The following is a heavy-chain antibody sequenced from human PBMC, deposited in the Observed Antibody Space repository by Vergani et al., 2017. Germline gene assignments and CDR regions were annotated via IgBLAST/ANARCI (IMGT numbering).Heavy chain of an antibody. J-gene: IGHJ5*02. CDR3: AHRRDIVVVPAAIVPWFDP. CDR1: GFSLSTSGVG. Sequence: QLTLKESGPTLVKPTQTLTLTCTFSGFSLSTSGVGVGWIRQPPGKALEWLALIYWNDDKRYSPSLKSRLTITKDTSKNQVVLTMTNMDPVDTATYYCAHRRDIVVVPAAIVPWFDPWGQGTLVTVSS. CDR2: IYWNDDK. V-gene: IGHV2-5*01. D-gene: IGHD2-2*01.